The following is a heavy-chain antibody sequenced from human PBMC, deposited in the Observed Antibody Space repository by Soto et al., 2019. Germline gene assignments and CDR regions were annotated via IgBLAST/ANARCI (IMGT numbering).Heavy chain of an antibody. Sequence: GGSLRLSCAASGFTFSSYAMSWVRQAPGKGLEWVPAISGSGGSTYYADSVKGRFTISRDNSKNTLYLQMNSLRAEDTAVYYCAKDRGIVVVPAAIAVWGQGTTVTVSS. D-gene: IGHD2-2*01. CDR2: ISGSGGST. V-gene: IGHV3-23*01. CDR3: AKDRGIVVVPAAIAV. CDR1: GFTFSSYA. J-gene: IGHJ6*02.